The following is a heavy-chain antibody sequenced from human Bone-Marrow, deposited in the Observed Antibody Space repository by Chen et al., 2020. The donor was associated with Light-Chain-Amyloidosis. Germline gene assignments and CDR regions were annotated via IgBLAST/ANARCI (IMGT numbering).Heavy chain of an antibody. J-gene: IGHJ4*02. D-gene: IGHD2-21*01. CDR2: TNPDGGRT. V-gene: IGHV3-74*01. CDR1: TFTISEYW. CDR3: VKDFVGPRDY. Sequence: EVQLVQSGGGLVQPGGSLRLSCAASTFTISEYWMHWVRQAPGKGLVWVALTNPDGGRTDHAGSVGGRFTIYRDDARNTLYLQMRSLRAEETAVYYCVKDFVGPRDYWGPGDLVTVS.